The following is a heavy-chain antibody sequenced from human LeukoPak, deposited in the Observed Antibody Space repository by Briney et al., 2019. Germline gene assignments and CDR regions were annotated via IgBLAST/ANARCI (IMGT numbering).Heavy chain of an antibody. CDR3: ARRSSTLYEGC. D-gene: IGHD6-13*01. Sequence: GGSLRLSCAASGFTFSSYSMNWVRQGPRKGLERVSIIYADGKAYYADSVKGRFTISRDTSENTLSLQINSLRAEDTAVYHCARRSSTLYEGCWGRGTLVTVSS. CDR2: IYADGKA. V-gene: IGHV3-53*01. CDR1: GFTFSSYS. J-gene: IGHJ4*02.